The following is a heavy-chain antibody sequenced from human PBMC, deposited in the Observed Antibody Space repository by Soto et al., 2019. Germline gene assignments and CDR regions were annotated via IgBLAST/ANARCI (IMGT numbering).Heavy chain of an antibody. CDR3: ASNPLGSPDYMGV. Sequence: QVQLVQSGAEVKKPGASVKVSCKAPGYTFTSYYMHWVRQAPGQGLEWMGRINPSGGSTSYAQKVQGRVTMTRDTCTSTGYMELSSLRSEDTAVYYCASNPLGSPDYMGVWGKGTTVSVSS. J-gene: IGHJ6*03. CDR2: INPSGGST. D-gene: IGHD2-15*01. V-gene: IGHV1-46*03. CDR1: GYTFTSYY.